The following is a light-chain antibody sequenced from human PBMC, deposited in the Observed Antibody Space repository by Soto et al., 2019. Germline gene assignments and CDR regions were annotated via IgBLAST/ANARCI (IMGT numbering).Light chain of an antibody. Sequence: AIQLTQSPSSLSASVGDRVTITCRASQGISSALAWYQQKPGKAPKLLIYDASSLESGVPSRFSGSGSGTDLTLTIISLQPEDFATYYCQQFNSPEITFGPGTKVDIK. CDR3: QQFNSPEIT. CDR2: DAS. V-gene: IGKV1-13*02. CDR1: QGISSA. J-gene: IGKJ3*01.